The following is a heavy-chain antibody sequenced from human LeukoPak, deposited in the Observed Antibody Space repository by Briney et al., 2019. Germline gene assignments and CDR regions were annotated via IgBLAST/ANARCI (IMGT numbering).Heavy chain of an antibody. CDR2: IYYSGST. V-gene: IGHV4-39*07. D-gene: IGHD2-2*03. J-gene: IGHJ6*03. CDR3: ARGGGYCSSTSCLGYMDV. Sequence: PSETLSLTCTVSGGSISSSSYYWGWIRQPPGKGLEWIGSIYYSGSTYYNPSLKSRVTISVDTSKNQFSLKLSSVTAADTAVYYCARGGGYCSSTSCLGYMDVWGKGTTVTVSS. CDR1: GGSISSSSYY.